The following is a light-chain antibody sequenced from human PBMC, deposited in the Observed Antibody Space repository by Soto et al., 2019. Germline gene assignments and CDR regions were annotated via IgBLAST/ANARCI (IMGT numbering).Light chain of an antibody. CDR1: QSVSNY. Sequence: EIVLTKSAATLSLSPGGRATLSYRASQSVSNYVAWYQQRPGQAPRLLIYDASNRATGIPARFSGSGSGTDFTLTISSLEPEDFAVYYCQQRSHGLTFGGGTKVDIK. J-gene: IGKJ4*01. CDR2: DAS. V-gene: IGKV3-11*01. CDR3: QQRSHGLT.